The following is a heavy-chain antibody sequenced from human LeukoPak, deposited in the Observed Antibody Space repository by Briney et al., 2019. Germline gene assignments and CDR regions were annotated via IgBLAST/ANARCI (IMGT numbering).Heavy chain of an antibody. D-gene: IGHD3-10*01. V-gene: IGHV4-39*07. Sequence: SETLSLTCTVSGGSISRSSYYWGGLRQPPGKGLEWIGSIYYSGSIYYNPSLKSRVTISVDTSKNQFSLKLSSVTAADTAVYYCPRERGGGYYGSGSYYNVHFFEYWGQGTLVTVSS. CDR1: GGSISRSSYY. J-gene: IGHJ4*02. CDR3: PRERGGGYYGSGSYYNVHFFEY. CDR2: IYYSGSI.